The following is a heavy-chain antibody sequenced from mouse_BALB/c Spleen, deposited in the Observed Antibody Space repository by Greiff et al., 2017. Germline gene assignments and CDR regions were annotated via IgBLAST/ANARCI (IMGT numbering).Heavy chain of an antibody. D-gene: IGHD2-3*01. Sequence: VQGVESGPGLVAPSQSLSITCTVSGFSLTSYGVHWVRQPPGKGLEWLGVIWAGGSTNYNSALMSRLSISKDNSKSQVFLKMNSLQTDDTAMYYCARAYDGGAMDYWGQGTSVTVSS. CDR2: IWAGGST. CDR3: ARAYDGGAMDY. V-gene: IGHV2-9*02. J-gene: IGHJ4*01. CDR1: GFSLTSYG.